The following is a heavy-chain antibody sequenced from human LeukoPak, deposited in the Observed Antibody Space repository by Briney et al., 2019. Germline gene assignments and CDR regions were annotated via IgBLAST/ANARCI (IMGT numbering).Heavy chain of an antibody. J-gene: IGHJ6*03. D-gene: IGHD1-26*01. Sequence: SETLSLTCTVSGYSISSGYYWGWIRQPPGKGLEWIGSIYHSGSTYYNPSLKSRVTISVDTSKNQFSLKLSSVTAADTAVYYCARGCGSGYYYYYYYMDVWGKGTTVTVSS. CDR3: ARGCGSGYYYYYYYMDV. CDR1: GYSISSGYY. V-gene: IGHV4-38-2*02. CDR2: IYHSGST.